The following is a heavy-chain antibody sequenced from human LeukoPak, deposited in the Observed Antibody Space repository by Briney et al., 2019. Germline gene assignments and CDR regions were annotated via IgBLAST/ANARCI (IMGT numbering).Heavy chain of an antibody. D-gene: IGHD4-17*01. V-gene: IGHV3-48*03. J-gene: IGHJ6*02. CDR3: ARRGAGDYPYYYYQGMDV. CDR1: GFTFSDYE. Sequence: GGSLRLSCAASGFTFSDYEMNWVRQAPGKGLEWVSYISRSDSPIYYADSVKGRFTISRDNAKNSLLLQMNSLRAEDTAVYYCARRGAGDYPYYYYQGMDVWGQGTTVTVSS. CDR2: ISRSDSPI.